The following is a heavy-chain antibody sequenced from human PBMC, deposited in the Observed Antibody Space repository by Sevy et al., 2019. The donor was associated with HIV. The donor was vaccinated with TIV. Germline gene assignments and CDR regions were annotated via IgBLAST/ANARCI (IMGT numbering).Heavy chain of an antibody. CDR1: GFTFSSYA. CDR2: ISYDGSNK. J-gene: IGHJ3*02. CDR3: ARVPELLYAFDI. Sequence: GGSLRLSCAASGFTFSSYAMHWVRQAPGKGLEWVAVISYDGSNKYYGDSVKGRFTISRDNSKNTLYLQMNSLRVEDTAVYYCARVPELLYAFDIWGQGTMVTVSS. D-gene: IGHD1-26*01. V-gene: IGHV3-30*04.